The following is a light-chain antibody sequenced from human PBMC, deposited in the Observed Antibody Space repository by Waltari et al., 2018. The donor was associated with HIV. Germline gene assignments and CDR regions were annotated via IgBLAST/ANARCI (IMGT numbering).Light chain of an antibody. CDR3: QSFDTSLRGLRV. V-gene: IGLV1-40*01. Sequence: QSLLTQPPSVSGAPGHNVTISCTGTSSNLGSGFAVHWYQVLPGIAPKLLISGDSIRPSGVPDRFSGSKTDTTASLAITGLQAEDDGEYVCQSFDTSLRGLRVFGGGTQLTVL. CDR2: GDS. J-gene: IGLJ3*02. CDR1: SSNLGSGFA.